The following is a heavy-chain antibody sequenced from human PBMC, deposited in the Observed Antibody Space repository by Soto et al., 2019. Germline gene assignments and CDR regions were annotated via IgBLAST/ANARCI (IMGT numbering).Heavy chain of an antibody. V-gene: IGHV1-24*01. D-gene: IGHD3-10*01. Sequence: GASVKVSCKVSGYTLTELSMHWVRQAPGKGLEWMGGFDPEDGETIYAQKFQGRVTMTEDTSTDTAYMELSSLRSEDTAVDYCATAGAGGQWGYFDYWGQGTLVTVSS. CDR3: ATAGAGGQWGYFDY. CDR1: GYTLTELS. J-gene: IGHJ4*02. CDR2: FDPEDGET.